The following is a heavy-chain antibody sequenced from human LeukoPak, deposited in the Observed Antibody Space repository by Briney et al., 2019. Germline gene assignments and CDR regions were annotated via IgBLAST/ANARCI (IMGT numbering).Heavy chain of an antibody. V-gene: IGHV4-39*01. CDR2: IYYSGST. Sequence: PSETLSLTCTVSGDSISNSNYYWGWIRQPPGKGLEWIGSIYYSGSTYYNPSLKSRVTISVDTSKNQFSLKLNSVAAADTAVYYCASRGYSYGNYFDYWGQGTLVTVSS. J-gene: IGHJ4*02. CDR3: ASRGYSYGNYFDY. D-gene: IGHD5-18*01. CDR1: GDSISNSNYY.